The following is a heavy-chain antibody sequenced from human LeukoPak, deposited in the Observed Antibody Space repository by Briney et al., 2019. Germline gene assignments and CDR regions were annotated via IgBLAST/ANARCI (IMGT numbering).Heavy chain of an antibody. V-gene: IGHV1-8*02. CDR1: GYTFSNYY. CDR3: ARGFYYGSGSYYMDV. J-gene: IGHJ6*03. CDR2: MNPNSGNT. D-gene: IGHD3-10*01. Sequence: ASVKVSCKASGYTFSNYYIHWVRQAPGQGFEWMGWMNPNSGNTGYAQKFQGRVTMTRNTSISTAYMELSSLRSEDTAVYYCARGFYYGSGSYYMDVWGKGTTVTISS.